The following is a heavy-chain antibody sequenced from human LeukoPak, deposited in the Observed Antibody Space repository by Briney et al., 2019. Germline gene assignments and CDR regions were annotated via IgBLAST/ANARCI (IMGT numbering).Heavy chain of an antibody. J-gene: IGHJ5*02. V-gene: IGHV4-31*03. Sequence: SETLSLTCTVSGGSISSGGYYWSWIRQHPGKGLEWIGYIYYSGSTYYNPSLKSRVTISVDTSKNQFSLKLSSVTAADTAVYYCARRVTSNWFDPWGQGTLVTVSS. CDR2: IYYSGST. CDR3: ARRVTSNWFDP. D-gene: IGHD2-21*02. CDR1: GGSISSGGYY.